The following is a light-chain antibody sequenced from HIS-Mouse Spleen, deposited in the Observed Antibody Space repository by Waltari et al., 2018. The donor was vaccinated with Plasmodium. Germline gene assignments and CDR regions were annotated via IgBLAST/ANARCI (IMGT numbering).Light chain of an antibody. V-gene: IGLV2-8*01. Sequence: QSALTPPPSASGSPGQSFTISCTGTTSDLGGSNYFSWYQQHPGNAPKPMIYEVSKRPSGVPDRFSGSKSGNTASLTVSGLQAEDEADYYCSSYAGSNNLVFGGGTKLTVL. CDR2: EVS. CDR3: SSYAGSNNLV. J-gene: IGLJ2*01. CDR1: TSDLGGSNY.